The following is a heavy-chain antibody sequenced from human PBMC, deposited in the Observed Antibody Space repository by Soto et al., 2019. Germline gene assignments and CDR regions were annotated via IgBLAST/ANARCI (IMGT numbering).Heavy chain of an antibody. D-gene: IGHD5-12*01. J-gene: IGHJ4*02. CDR1: HFTFSNYA. V-gene: IGHV3-23*01. Sequence: EVQLLESGGGLVQPGGSLRLSCVASHFTFSNYAMTWVRQAPGKGLEWVSVICGDGSKAFYGDSVRGRFITSRDNSRNILYLHMDYLRAEDTAVYYCAKDTATTVKTFNTWLDYWGQGTRVTVSS. CDR2: ICGDGSKA. CDR3: AKDTATTVKTFNTWLDY.